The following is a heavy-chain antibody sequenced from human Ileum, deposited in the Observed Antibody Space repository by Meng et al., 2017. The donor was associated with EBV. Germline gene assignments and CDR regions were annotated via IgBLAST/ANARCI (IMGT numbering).Heavy chain of an antibody. J-gene: IGHJ4*02. V-gene: IGHV1-18*01. Sequence: HVRLVPSGNELKKPGASLKVSCKASGYTFTNYGITWVRQAPGQGLEWMGWISAYNGNTNYAQKLQGRVTMTTDTSTSTAYMELRSLRSDDTAVYYCARDRQCGYWGQGTLVTVSS. CDR1: GYTFTNYG. CDR3: ARDRQCGY. CDR2: ISAYNGNT. D-gene: IGHD6-19*01.